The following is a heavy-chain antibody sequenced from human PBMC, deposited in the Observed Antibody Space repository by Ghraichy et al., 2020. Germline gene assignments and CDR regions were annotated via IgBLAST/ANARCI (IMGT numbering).Heavy chain of an antibody. CDR3: ARDYNMVYSSSWYPPNYYGMDV. J-gene: IGHJ6*02. D-gene: IGHD6-13*01. Sequence: GGSLRLSYAASGFTFSSYWMSWVRQAPGKGLEWVANIKQDGSEKYYVDSVKGRFPISRDNAKNSLYLQMNSLRAEDTGGYYCARDYNMVYSSSWYPPNYYGMDVWCQGTTVTVSS. V-gene: IGHV3-7*01. CDR2: IKQDGSEK. CDR1: GFTFSSYW.